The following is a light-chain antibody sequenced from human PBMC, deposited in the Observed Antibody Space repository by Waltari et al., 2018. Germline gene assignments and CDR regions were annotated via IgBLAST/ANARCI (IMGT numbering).Light chain of an antibody. CDR2: GAS. V-gene: IGKV3-15*01. Sequence: EIVMTQSPATLSVSPGERATPSCRASPSVSSNLAWYQQKPGQAPRLLIYGASTRATGIPARFSGSGSGTEFTLTISSMQSEDFAVYYCQQYNNWPPWTFGQGTKVEIK. J-gene: IGKJ1*01. CDR3: QQYNNWPPWT. CDR1: PSVSSN.